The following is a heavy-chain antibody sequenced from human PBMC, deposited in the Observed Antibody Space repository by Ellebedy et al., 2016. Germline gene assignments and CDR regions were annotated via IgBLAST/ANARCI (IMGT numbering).Heavy chain of an antibody. J-gene: IGHJ4*02. CDR2: ISYDGSNK. D-gene: IGHD1-26*01. V-gene: IGHV3-30-3*01. CDR3: ARPLIVGAPLGY. Sequence: GGSLRLSXAASGFTFSSYAMHWVRQAPGKGLEWVAVISYDGSNKYYADSVKGRFTISRDNSKNTLYLQMNSLRAEDTAVYYCARPLIVGAPLGYWGQGTLVTVSS. CDR1: GFTFSSYA.